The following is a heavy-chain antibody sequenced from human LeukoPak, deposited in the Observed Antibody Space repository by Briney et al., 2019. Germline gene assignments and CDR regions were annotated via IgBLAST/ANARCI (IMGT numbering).Heavy chain of an antibody. CDR3: AIECDFSPGHKFDL. J-gene: IGHJ5*02. CDR1: GVPFNNYL. D-gene: IGHD2-21*02. CDR2: LLTGGADE. Sequence: GESLRLSCTVSGVPFNNYLKSWVRPAPGGGPEWVSVLLTGGADELYAVSVRGRFTISGDTYKPTLYLQMNGLRAEDTAVYYCAIECDFSPGHKFDLWGRGTLVTVSS. V-gene: IGHV3-23*03.